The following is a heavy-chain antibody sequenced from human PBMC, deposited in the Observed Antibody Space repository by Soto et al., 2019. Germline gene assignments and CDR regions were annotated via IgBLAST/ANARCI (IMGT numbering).Heavy chain of an antibody. CDR1: GNSISTGAYY. V-gene: IGHV4-31*03. D-gene: IGHD3-10*01. CDR2: IFYSGNT. Sequence: SETLSLTCTVSGNSISTGAYYWSWLRQHPAKGLEWIGHIFYSGNTHYSPSLESRVTISVDTSKNQFSIKLTSVTVADTAVYYCAREGRSAAPQAGFDLWGQGTLVTVSS. CDR3: AREGRSAAPQAGFDL. J-gene: IGHJ4*02.